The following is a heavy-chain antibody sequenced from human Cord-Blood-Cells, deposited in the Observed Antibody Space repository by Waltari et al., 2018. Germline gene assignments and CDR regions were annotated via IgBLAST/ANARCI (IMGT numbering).Heavy chain of an antibody. V-gene: IGHV3-74*01. CDR3: AREHIVVVTAIDY. D-gene: IGHD2-21*02. J-gene: IGHJ4*02. Sequence: QPGGSLRLSCAASGFTFSSYWMHWVRQAPGKGLVWVSCINSDGSSTSYADSVKGRFTISRDNAKNTLYLQMNSLRAEDTAVYYCAREHIVVVTAIDYWGQGTLVTVSS. CDR1: GFTFSSYW. CDR2: INSDGSST.